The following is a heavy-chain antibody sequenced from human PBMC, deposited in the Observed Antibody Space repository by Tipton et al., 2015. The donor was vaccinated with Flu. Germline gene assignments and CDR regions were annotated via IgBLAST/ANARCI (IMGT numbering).Heavy chain of an antibody. CDR1: GFSVSSNY. V-gene: IGHV3-53*01. CDR2: IYSGGST. D-gene: IGHD4-17*01. Sequence: QLVQSGGGLNQPGGSLRLSCAASGFSVSSNYMSWVRQAPGKGLEWVAVIYSGGSTYYADSVKGRFTISRGKSKLYLQMIVLRAGDTAVYYCASRRCGDYPYCVDWGQGTLVTVSS. J-gene: IGHJ4*02. CDR3: ASRRCGDYPYCVD.